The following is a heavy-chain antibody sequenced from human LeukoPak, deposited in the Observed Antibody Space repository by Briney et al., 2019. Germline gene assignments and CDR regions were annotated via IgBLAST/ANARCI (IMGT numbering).Heavy chain of an antibody. D-gene: IGHD3-10*01. CDR1: GYTFTNYG. V-gene: IGHV1-18*01. CDR3: ARDLRRGSYYDGHYLDF. J-gene: IGHJ4*02. Sequence: ASVKVSCKASGYTFTNYGFSWVRQAPGQGLEWMGWTSTHNGNKMYAQSLQGRVTMTTDTSTSTTYMELTSLRSDDTAVYYCARDLRRGSYYDGHYLDFWGQGTLVTVSS. CDR2: TSTHNGNK.